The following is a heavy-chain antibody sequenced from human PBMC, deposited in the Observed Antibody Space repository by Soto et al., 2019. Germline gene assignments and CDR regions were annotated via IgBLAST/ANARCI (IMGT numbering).Heavy chain of an antibody. Sequence: GGSLRLSCAASGFTFSSYSMNWVRQAPGKGLEWVSSISSSSSYIYYADSVKGRFTISRDNAKNSLYLQMNSLRAEDTAVYYCMRGGWGDSPIDYWGQGTQVTVSS. CDR2: ISSSSSYI. D-gene: IGHD1-26*01. J-gene: IGHJ4*02. CDR1: GFTFSSYS. CDR3: MRGGWGDSPIDY. V-gene: IGHV3-21*01.